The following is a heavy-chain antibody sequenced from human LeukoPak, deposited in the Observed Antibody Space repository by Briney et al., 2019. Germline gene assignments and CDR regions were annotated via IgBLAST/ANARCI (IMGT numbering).Heavy chain of an antibody. J-gene: IGHJ5*02. CDR2: IYYSGST. V-gene: IGHV4-31*03. CDR1: GGSITSGGYY. CDR3: ARDSGDWFDP. Sequence: SQTLSLTCTDSGGSITSGGYYCSWIRQHPGKGLEWIGYIYYSGSTYYNPSLKSRVTISVDTSKNQLSLKLTSVTAADTAVYYCARDSGDWFDPWGQGTLVTVSS.